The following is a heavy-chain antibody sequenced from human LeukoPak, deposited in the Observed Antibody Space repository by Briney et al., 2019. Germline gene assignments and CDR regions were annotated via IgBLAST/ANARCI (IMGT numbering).Heavy chain of an antibody. CDR2: IYPGDYDT. J-gene: IGHJ5*02. D-gene: IGHD2-2*01. CDR1: GYSFTSYW. Sequence: GESLKISCKGSGYSFTSYWIGWVRQMPGKGLEWMGIIYPGDYDTRYSPSFQGQVTISADKSISTAYLQWSSLKASDTAMYYCARHTSRYCSSTSCLFGWFDPWGQGTLVTVSS. CDR3: ARHTSRYCSSTSCLFGWFDP. V-gene: IGHV5-51*01.